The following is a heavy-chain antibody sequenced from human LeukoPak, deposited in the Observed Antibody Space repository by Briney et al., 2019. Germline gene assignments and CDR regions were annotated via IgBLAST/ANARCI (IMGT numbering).Heavy chain of an antibody. V-gene: IGHV3-11*01. CDR1: GFTFSDYY. CDR3: AKEYYGSGSHVDY. Sequence: GGSLRLSCAASGFTFSDYYMSWIRQAPGKGLEWVSYISSSGSTIYYADSVKGRFTISRDNSKNTLYLQMNSLRAEDTAVYYCAKEYYGSGSHVDYWGQGTLVTVSS. J-gene: IGHJ4*02. CDR2: ISSSGSTI. D-gene: IGHD3-10*01.